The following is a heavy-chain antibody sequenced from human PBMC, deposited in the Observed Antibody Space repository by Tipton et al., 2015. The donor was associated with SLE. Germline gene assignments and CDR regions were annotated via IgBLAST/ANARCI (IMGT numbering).Heavy chain of an antibody. D-gene: IGHD3-10*01. V-gene: IGHV4-38-2*01. CDR1: GYSISSGYY. CDR3: AKRFGSGAFDI. CDR2: IYHSGST. J-gene: IGHJ3*02. Sequence: TLSLTCAVSGYSISSGYYWGGIRQPPGKGLEWIRSIYHSGSTYYSPSLKSRVTITVDTSKNQFSLKLSSVTAADTAVYYCAKRFGSGAFDIWGQGTMVTVSS.